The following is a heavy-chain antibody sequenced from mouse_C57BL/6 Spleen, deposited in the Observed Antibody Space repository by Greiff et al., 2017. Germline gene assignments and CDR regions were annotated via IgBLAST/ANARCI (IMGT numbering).Heavy chain of an antibody. J-gene: IGHJ2*01. CDR3: ARGGTYSNYFDY. Sequence: EVKLQESGGGLVKPGGSLKLSCAASGFTFSSYAMSWVRQTPEKRLEWVATISDGGSYTYYPDNVKGRFTISRDNAKNNLYLQMSHLKSEDTAMYYCARGGTYSNYFDYWGQGTTLTVSS. V-gene: IGHV5-4*03. D-gene: IGHD2-5*01. CDR2: ISDGGSYT. CDR1: GFTFSSYA.